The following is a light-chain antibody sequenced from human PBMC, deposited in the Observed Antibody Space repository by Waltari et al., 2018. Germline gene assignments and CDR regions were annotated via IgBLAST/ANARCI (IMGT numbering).Light chain of an antibody. V-gene: IGLV1-47*01. Sequence: QSVLTQPPSASGTPGQRVTISCSRSSSHIGTHYVNWYQQFPGTAPKLLIYRNNQRPSGVPDRFSGSKSGTSASLAISGLRSEDEAEYYCAAWDASHVVFGGGTKLTVL. CDR2: RNN. J-gene: IGLJ2*01. CDR1: SSHIGTHY. CDR3: AAWDASHVV.